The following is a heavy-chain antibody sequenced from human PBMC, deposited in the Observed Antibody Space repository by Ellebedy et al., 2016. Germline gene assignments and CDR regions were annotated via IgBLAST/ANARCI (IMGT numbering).Heavy chain of an antibody. J-gene: IGHJ4*02. CDR1: GYTFTSYY. V-gene: IGHV1-46*01. D-gene: IGHD2-15*01. Sequence: ASVKVSXXASGYTFTSYYMHWVRQAPGQGLEWMGIINPSGGSTSYAQKFQERVTITRDMSTSTAYMELSSLRSEDTAVYYCAADPDYCSGGSCYWTSDYWGQGTLVTVSS. CDR3: AADPDYCSGGSCYWTSDY. CDR2: INPSGGST.